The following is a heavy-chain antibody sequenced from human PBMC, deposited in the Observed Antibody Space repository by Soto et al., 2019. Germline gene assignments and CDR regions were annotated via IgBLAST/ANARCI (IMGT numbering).Heavy chain of an antibody. J-gene: IGHJ5*02. CDR1: GFTFSSYG. Sequence: QVQLVESGGGVVQPGRSLRLSCAASGFTFSSYGMHWVRQAPGKGLEWVAVIWYDGSNKYYADSVKGRFTISRDNSKNTLYLQMNSLRAEDTAVYYCARAEYLRSPIAAAQGGWFDPWGQGTLVTVSS. CDR2: IWYDGSNK. D-gene: IGHD6-13*01. CDR3: ARAEYLRSPIAAAQGGWFDP. V-gene: IGHV3-33*01.